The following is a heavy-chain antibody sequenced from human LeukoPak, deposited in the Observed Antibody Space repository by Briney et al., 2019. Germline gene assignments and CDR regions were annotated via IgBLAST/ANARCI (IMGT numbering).Heavy chain of an antibody. D-gene: IGHD6-13*01. CDR3: ARGGEYSSSHEYFQH. V-gene: IGHV4-4*02. CDR2: IYHSGST. Sequence: SGTLSLTCAVSGGSISSSNWWSWVRQPPGKGLEWIGEIYHSGSTNYNPSLKSRVTISVDKSKNQFSLKLSSVTAADTAVYYCARGGEYSSSHEYFQHWGQGTLVTVSS. CDR1: GGSISSSNW. J-gene: IGHJ1*01.